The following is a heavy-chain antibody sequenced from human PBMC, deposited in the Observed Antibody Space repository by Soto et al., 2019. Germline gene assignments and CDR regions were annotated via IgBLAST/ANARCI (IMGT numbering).Heavy chain of an antibody. CDR2: ISGSGGST. V-gene: IGHV3-23*01. J-gene: IGHJ4*02. D-gene: IGHD4-17*01. CDR1: GFTFSSYA. CDR3: AKVSMAVTTSSLDY. Sequence: PGGSLRLSCAASGFTFSSYAMSWVRQAPGKGLEWVSAISGSGGSTYYADSVKGRFTISRDNSKNTLYLQMNSLRAEDTAVYYCAKVSMAVTTSSLDYWGQGTLVTVSS.